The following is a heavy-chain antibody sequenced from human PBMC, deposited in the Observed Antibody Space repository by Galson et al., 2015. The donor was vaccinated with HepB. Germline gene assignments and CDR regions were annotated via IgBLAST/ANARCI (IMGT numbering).Heavy chain of an antibody. CDR3: ATQAPAAYYFDY. D-gene: IGHD2-2*01. J-gene: IGHJ4*02. CDR2: ISGSGGST. V-gene: IGHV3-23*01. CDR1: RFTFSSYA. Sequence: SLRLSCAASRFTFSSYAMSWVRQAPGKGLEWVSAISGSGGSTYYADAVNGRFTISRDKSKNTLYLQMNSLRAEDTGVYYCATQAPAAYYFDYWGQGTLVTVSS.